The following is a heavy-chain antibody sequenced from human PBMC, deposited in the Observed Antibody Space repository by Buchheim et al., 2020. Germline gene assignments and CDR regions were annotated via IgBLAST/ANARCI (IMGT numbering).Heavy chain of an antibody. CDR3: ARDINGRADY. J-gene: IGHJ4*02. CDR1: GGSISSDDYY. V-gene: IGHV4-30-4*01. Sequence: QVQLQESGPGLVKPSQTLSLTCTVSGGSISSDDYYWSWIRQPPGKGLEWIGYIYYSGSTYYNPSLKSRLTISVDTSRNQFSLKLSSVAAADTAVYYCARDINGRADYWGQGTL. CDR2: IYYSGST. D-gene: IGHD3-10*01.